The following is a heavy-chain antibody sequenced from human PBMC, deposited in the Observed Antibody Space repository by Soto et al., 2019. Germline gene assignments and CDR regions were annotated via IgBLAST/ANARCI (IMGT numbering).Heavy chain of an antibody. J-gene: IGHJ4*02. CDR1: GFNVSTNY. CDR3: AKDQGSSWYEIDY. Sequence: GGSLRLSCAASGFNVSTNYMSWVRQAPGKGLEWVSVIYTGGSTYYADSVKGRFTISRDNSKNTLYLQMNSLRAEDTAVYYCAKDQGSSWYEIDYWGKGTLVTVSS. D-gene: IGHD6-13*01. V-gene: IGHV3-53*01. CDR2: IYTGGST.